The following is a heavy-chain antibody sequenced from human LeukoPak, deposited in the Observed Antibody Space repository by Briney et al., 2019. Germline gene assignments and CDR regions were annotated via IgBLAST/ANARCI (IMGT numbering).Heavy chain of an antibody. D-gene: IGHD3-10*01. CDR1: GVTFSEDY. CDR3: ARREYDAFDI. J-gene: IGHJ3*02. V-gene: IGHV3-11*01. CDR2: ISRSTRIL. Sequence: GGSLRLSCAASGVTFSEDYMNWIRQAPEKGLEWIAYISRSTRILYYADSVRGRFIISRDNAKKSLYLQMNSLTVEDTAMYYCARREYDAFDIWGQGTMVTVSS.